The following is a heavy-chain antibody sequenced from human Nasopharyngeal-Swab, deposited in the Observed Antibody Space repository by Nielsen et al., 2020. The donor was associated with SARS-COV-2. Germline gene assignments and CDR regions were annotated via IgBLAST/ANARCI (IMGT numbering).Heavy chain of an antibody. J-gene: IGHJ6*02. CDR2: ISSSSSYI. CDR3: ARDGLDYDFWSAYFMDV. Sequence: GGSLRLSCAASGFTFNNYNFNWVRPAPGKGLEWVSSISSSSSYIYYADSVTGRFTISRDNAKNSLYLQMNSLRAEDTAVYYCARDGLDYDFWSAYFMDVWGQGTTVTV. V-gene: IGHV3-21*01. CDR1: GFTFNNYN. D-gene: IGHD3-3*01.